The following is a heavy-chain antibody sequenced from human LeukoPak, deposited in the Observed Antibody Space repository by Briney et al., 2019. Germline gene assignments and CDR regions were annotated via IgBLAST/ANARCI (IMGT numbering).Heavy chain of an antibody. Sequence: PSETLSLTCTVSGDSISSSSYYWGWIRQPPGKGLEWIGSIYYSGSTYYNPSLKSRVTISVDTSKNQFSLKLSSVTAADTAVYYCARDGSGSYYLNWFDPWGQGTLVTVSS. CDR1: GDSISSSSYY. CDR3: ARDGSGSYYLNWFDP. V-gene: IGHV4-39*07. CDR2: IYYSGST. D-gene: IGHD3-10*01. J-gene: IGHJ5*02.